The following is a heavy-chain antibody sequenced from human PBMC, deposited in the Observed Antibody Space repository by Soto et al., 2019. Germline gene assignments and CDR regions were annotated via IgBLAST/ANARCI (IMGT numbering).Heavy chain of an antibody. CDR3: ARRHYGSSGYYKDAFDI. CDR2: IYYSGST. V-gene: IGHV4-39*01. Sequence: SETLSLTCTVSGGSISSSGYYWGWIRQPPGKGLEWIGSIYYSGSTYYNPSLKSRVTISVDTSKNQFSLKLSSVTAADTAVYYCARRHYGSSGYYKDAFDIWGQGTMVTVSS. D-gene: IGHD3-22*01. J-gene: IGHJ3*02. CDR1: GGSISSSGYY.